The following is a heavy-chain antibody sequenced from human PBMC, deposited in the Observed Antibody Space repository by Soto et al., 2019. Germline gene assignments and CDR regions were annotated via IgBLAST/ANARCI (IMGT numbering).Heavy chain of an antibody. D-gene: IGHD3-3*01. CDR2: ITGGGGST. CDR3: GNLPKYYDFWWGIWK. V-gene: IGHV3-23*01. Sequence: EVQLLESGGGVVQSGGSLRLSCAASGFTFSNYAMTWVRQAPGKGLEWVSIITGGGGSTYYADSVKGRFTISRDDFKNMLFLQMNGLRAEEAAVYYSGNLPKYYDFWWGIWKWGQGTLVIAS. CDR1: GFTFSNYA. J-gene: IGHJ4*02.